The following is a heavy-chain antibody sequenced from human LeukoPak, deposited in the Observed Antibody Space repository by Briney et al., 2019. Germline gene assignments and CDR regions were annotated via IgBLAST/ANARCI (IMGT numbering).Heavy chain of an antibody. V-gene: IGHV3-7*01. Sequence: GGSLRLSCAASGFMFSKYWMTWVRQAPGKGLEWVANIRGDGSVKYLLDSVKGRFSISRDNAKNSLSLEMNNLRAEDTAVYYCSRDANYYDSSRHYFDAFDIWGRGTMVTVSS. J-gene: IGHJ3*02. D-gene: IGHD3-22*01. CDR1: GFMFSKYW. CDR3: SRDANYYDSSRHYFDAFDI. CDR2: IRGDGSVK.